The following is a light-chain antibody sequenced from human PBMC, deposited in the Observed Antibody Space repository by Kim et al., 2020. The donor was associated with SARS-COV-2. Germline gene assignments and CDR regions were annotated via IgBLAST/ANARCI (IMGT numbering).Light chain of an antibody. V-gene: IGLV1-40*01. Sequence: QTVTSSCTGSSSNVGAGYHVPWYQQLPGTAPKLLIYGNSNRPSGVSDRFSGSKSGNSASLAITGLQAEDEADYYCRSYAGSRSCWVFGGGTQLTVL. J-gene: IGLJ2*01. CDR3: RSYAGSRSCWV. CDR1: SSNVGAGYH. CDR2: GNS.